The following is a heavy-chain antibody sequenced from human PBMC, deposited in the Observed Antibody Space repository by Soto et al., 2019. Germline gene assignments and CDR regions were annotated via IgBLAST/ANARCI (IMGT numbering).Heavy chain of an antibody. CDR2: INHSGST. J-gene: IGHJ6*02. V-gene: IGHV4-34*01. D-gene: IGHD3-10*01. CDR3: ARAAYYGSGSYRYYYYGMDV. CDR1: GGSFSGYY. Sequence: SETLSLTCSVYGGSFSGYYWSWIRQPPGKWLEWIGEINHSGSTNYNPSLKSRVTISVDTSKNQFSLKLSSVTAADTAVYYCARAAYYGSGSYRYYYYGMDVWGQGTTVTVSS.